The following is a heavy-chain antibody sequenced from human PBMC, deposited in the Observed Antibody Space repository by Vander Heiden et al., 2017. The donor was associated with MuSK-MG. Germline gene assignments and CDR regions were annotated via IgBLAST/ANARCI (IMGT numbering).Heavy chain of an antibody. V-gene: IGHV4-30-2*05. D-gene: IGHD3-3*01. Sequence: TYYNPSLKSRVTISVDTSKNQFSLKLSSVTAADTAVYYCATQPPDVWRGYYTDDYFDYWGQGTLVTVSS. CDR2: T. J-gene: IGHJ4*02. CDR3: ATQPPDVWRGYYTDDYFDY.